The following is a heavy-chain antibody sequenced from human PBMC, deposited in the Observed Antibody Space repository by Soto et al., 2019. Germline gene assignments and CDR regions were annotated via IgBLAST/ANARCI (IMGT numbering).Heavy chain of an antibody. CDR1: GGTFSSYA. CDR2: IIPISEPT. V-gene: IGHV1-69*01. D-gene: IGHD2-2*01. CDR3: ARSQGSSTSLEIYYYYYYGMDV. Sequence: QVQLVQSGAEVKKPGSSVKVSCKASGGTFSSYAISWVRQAPGQGLEWMGGIIPISEPTNYAQKFQGRVTITAYESKSTAYMELSSLRSEDTAVYYCARSQGSSTSLEIYYYYYYGMDVWGQGTTVPVSS. J-gene: IGHJ6*02.